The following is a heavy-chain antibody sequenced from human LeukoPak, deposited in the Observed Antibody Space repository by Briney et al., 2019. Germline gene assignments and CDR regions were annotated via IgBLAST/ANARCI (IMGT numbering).Heavy chain of an antibody. J-gene: IGHJ4*02. V-gene: IGHV5-10-1*01. Sequence: GESLKISCKGSGYSFTSYWISWVRQLPGKGLEWRGRIDPSDSYTNYSPSFQGHVTISADKSISTAYLQWSSLKASDTAMYYCARRRSSSSWQFPFDYWGQGTLVTVSS. CDR2: IDPSDSYT. D-gene: IGHD6-13*01. CDR3: ARRRSSSSWQFPFDY. CDR1: GYSFTSYW.